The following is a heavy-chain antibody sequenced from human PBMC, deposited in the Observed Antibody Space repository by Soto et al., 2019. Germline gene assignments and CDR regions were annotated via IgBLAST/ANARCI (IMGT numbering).Heavy chain of an antibody. CDR2: ISYDGSNK. V-gene: IGHV3-30*18. J-gene: IGHJ6*02. D-gene: IGHD4-4*01. CDR1: GFTFSSHG. Sequence: PGGSLRLSCAASGFTFSSHGMHWVRQAPGKGLEWVAVISYDGSNKYYADSVKGRFTISRDNSKNTLYLQMNSLRAEDTAVYYCAKDGTTAYYYYYGMDVWGQGTTVTVSS. CDR3: AKDGTTAYYYYYGMDV.